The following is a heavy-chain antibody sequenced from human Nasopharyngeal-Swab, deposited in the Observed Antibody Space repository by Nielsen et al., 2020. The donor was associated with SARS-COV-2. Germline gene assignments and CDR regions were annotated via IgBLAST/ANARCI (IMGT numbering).Heavy chain of an antibody. Sequence: GESLKISCAASGFTFSNYGIHWVRQAPGKGLEWVGVISYDGSNKYYADSVKGRFTFSRDNSKNTLYLQMNSLRAEDTAVYYCSRGTIWSKGFYYYGMDVWGQGTTVTVSS. CDR3: SRGTIWSKGFYYYGMDV. CDR1: GFTFSNYG. J-gene: IGHJ6*02. V-gene: IGHV3-30*03. CDR2: ISYDGSNK. D-gene: IGHD1/OR15-1a*01.